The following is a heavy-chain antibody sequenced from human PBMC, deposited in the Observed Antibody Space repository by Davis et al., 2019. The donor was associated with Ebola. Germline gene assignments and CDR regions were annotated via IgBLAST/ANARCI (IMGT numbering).Heavy chain of an antibody. D-gene: IGHD2-2*01. V-gene: IGHV5-51*01. CDR3: ARHVGGWDIVVVPAAAPFDY. CDR1: GYSFTSYW. J-gene: IGHJ4*02. Sequence: GESLKISCKGSGYSFTSYWIGWVRQMPGKGLEWMGIIYPGDSDTRYSPSFQGQVTISADKSISTAYLQWSSLKASDTAMYYCARHVGGWDIVVVPAAAPFDYWGQGTLVTVSS. CDR2: IYPGDSDT.